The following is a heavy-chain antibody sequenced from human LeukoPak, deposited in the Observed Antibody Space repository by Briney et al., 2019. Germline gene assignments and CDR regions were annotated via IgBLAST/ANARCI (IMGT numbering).Heavy chain of an antibody. CDR1: GYTFTSYG. Sequence: ASVKVSCKASGYTFTSYGISWVRQAPGQGLEWMGWISAYNGNTNYAQKLQGRVTMTTDTSTSTAYMELRSLRSDDTAVYYCARDRGSGWSRWRGYFDYWGRGTLVTVSS. CDR3: ARDRGSGWSRWRGYFDY. CDR2: ISAYNGNT. D-gene: IGHD6-19*01. J-gene: IGHJ4*02. V-gene: IGHV1-18*01.